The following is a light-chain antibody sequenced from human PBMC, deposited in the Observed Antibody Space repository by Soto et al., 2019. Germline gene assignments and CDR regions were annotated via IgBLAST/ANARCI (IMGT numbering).Light chain of an antibody. Sequence: EIVMTQSPGTLSLSLGETATLSCGASQSVSSNLAWYQQNPGQAPRLLIYGASTRATDIPARFSGSGSGTEFTLTISRLEPEDIAVYYCQQYGTSAETFGQGTKVDIK. CDR3: QQYGTSAET. CDR2: GAS. J-gene: IGKJ1*01. CDR1: QSVSSN. V-gene: IGKV3D-15*01.